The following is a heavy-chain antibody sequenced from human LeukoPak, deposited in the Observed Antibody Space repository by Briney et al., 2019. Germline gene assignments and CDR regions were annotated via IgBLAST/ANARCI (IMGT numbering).Heavy chain of an antibody. Sequence: SETLSLTCTVSGGSISSGDYYWSWIRQPPGKGLEWIGYIYYSGSTHYNPSLKSRVTISVDTSKNQFSLKLSSVTAADTAVYYCARGGIAAADTDYWGQGTLVTVSS. CDR1: GGSISSGDYY. CDR2: IYYSGST. J-gene: IGHJ4*02. V-gene: IGHV4-30-4*08. CDR3: ARGGIAAADTDY. D-gene: IGHD6-13*01.